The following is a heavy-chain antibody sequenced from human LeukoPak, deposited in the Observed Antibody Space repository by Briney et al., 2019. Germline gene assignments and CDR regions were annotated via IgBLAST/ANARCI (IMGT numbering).Heavy chain of an antibody. J-gene: IGHJ6*01. V-gene: IGHV3-21*01. Sequence: GGTLRLSCAASGFTFSSYSMNWVRQAPGKGLEWGSAISSSSRYIYYADSVRGRFTISRDNAKNSLYLQMNSLRAEDTAVYYCATDQAPSSSWSYYYYYGMDVCGQGTTVTVSS. CDR2: ISSSSRYI. D-gene: IGHD6-13*01. CDR3: ATDQAPSSSWSYYYYYGMDV. CDR1: GFTFSSYS.